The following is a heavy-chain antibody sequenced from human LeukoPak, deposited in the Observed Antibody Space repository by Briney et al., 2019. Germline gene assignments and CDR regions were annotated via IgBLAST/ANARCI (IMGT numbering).Heavy chain of an antibody. V-gene: IGHV1-69*05. J-gene: IGHJ4*02. D-gene: IGHD2-15*01. Sequence: RIIPIFGTANYAQKFQGRVTITTDESTSTAYMELSSLRSEDTAVYYCARDLRFGSGLDYWGQGTLVTVSS. CDR2: IIPIFGTA. CDR3: ARDLRFGSGLDY.